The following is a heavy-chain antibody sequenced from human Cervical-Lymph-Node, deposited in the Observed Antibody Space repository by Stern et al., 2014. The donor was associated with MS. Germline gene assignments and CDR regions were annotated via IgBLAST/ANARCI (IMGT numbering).Heavy chain of an antibody. CDR3: ARATSKGYFDY. V-gene: IGHV4-4*02. CDR2: VYHRGST. J-gene: IGHJ4*02. Sequence: QVQLVESGPGLVKPSGTLSLTCAVSGGSISSSNWWSWVRQPPGKGLEWIGEVYHRGSTNYNPPPKSRVTISVDKSKNQFSLRLSSVTAAGTAVYYCARATSKGYFDYWGQGTLVTVSS. CDR1: GGSISSSNW.